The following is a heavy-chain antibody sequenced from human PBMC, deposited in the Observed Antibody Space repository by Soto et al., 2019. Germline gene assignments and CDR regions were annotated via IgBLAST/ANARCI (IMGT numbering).Heavy chain of an antibody. CDR2: IYYTGST. Sequence: SETLSLTCTVSGGSINNHYWSWIRQPPGKGLEWIGYIYYTGSTNYNPSLKSRVTMSVDTSKNQFSLNLTSLTAADTAVYYCANFLLRGSHWGQGTLVTVSS. CDR1: GGSINNHY. CDR3: ANFLLRGSH. V-gene: IGHV4-59*11. J-gene: IGHJ4*02. D-gene: IGHD3-10*01.